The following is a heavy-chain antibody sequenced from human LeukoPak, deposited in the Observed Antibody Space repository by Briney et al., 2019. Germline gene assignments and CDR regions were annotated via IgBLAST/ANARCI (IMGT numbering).Heavy chain of an antibody. D-gene: IGHD5-18*01. CDR3: TTLRPYIQPR. CDR2: ISRSSTTI. V-gene: IGHV3-48*01. Sequence: GGSLRLSCAASGFTFSNYSMNWVRQAPGKGLEWVSYISRSSTTIYYADSVKGRFTISRDNAKNSLYLQMNSLKTEDTAVYYCTTLRPYIQPRWGQGTMVTVSS. J-gene: IGHJ3*01. CDR1: GFTFSNYS.